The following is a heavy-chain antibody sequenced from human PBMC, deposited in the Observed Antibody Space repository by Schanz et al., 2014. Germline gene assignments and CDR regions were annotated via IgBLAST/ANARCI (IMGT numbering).Heavy chain of an antibody. CDR1: GITFSSHS. J-gene: IGHJ2*01. D-gene: IGHD5-18*01. CDR3: GRAGTGMAGWYFEL. Sequence: EVQLLESGGGLVQPGGSLRLSCAASGITFSSHSFNWVRQAPGKGLEWVSAILGLASTTYYADSVKGRFTISRDNSKNTLFLQMSSLRVDDMAVYYCGRAGTGMAGWYFELWGRGTLVTVSS. V-gene: IGHV3-64D*06. CDR2: ILGLASTT.